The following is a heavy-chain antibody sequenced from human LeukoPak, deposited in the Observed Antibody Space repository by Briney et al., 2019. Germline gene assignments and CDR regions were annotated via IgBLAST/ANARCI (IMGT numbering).Heavy chain of an antibody. CDR3: ARGPVTARDNWFYP. Sequence: SETLSLTCAVYGGSFSGYYWSWIRQPPGKGLEWIGEINHSGITNYNPSLKSRVTISVDTSKNQFSLKLSSVTAADTAVYYCARGPVTARDNWFYPWGQGTLVTVSS. D-gene: IGHD5-18*01. J-gene: IGHJ5*02. CDR1: GGSFSGYY. CDR2: INHSGIT. V-gene: IGHV4-34*01.